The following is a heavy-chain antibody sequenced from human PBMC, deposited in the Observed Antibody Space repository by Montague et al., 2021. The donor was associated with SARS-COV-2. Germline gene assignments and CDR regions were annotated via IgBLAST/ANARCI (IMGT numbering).Heavy chain of an antibody. Sequence: SETLSLTCAVSGGSISSSNWWSWVRQPPGKGLEWIGEIYHSGSTNYNPSLKSRVTISVDKSKNQFSLKLSSVTAADTAVYYCARGYRRITIFGVVIYDAFDIRGQGTMVTVSS. V-gene: IGHV4-4*02. CDR1: GGSISSSNW. D-gene: IGHD3-3*01. CDR2: IYHSGST. J-gene: IGHJ3*02. CDR3: ARGYRRITIFGVVIYDAFDI.